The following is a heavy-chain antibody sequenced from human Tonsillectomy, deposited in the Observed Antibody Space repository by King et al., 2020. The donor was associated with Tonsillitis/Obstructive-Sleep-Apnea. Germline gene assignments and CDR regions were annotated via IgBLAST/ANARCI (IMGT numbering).Heavy chain of an antibody. CDR2: TYYRSKWYN. D-gene: IGHD1-26*01. CDR3: ARVRLRVRATNTGDDWFDP. CDR1: GDSVSSNSAA. J-gene: IGHJ5*02. Sequence: VQLQQSGPGLVKPSQTLSLTCVISGDSVSSNSAAWNWIRQSPSRGLEWLGRTYYRSKWYNDYAVSVKSRITINPDTSKNQFSLQLNSVTPEDTAVYYCARVRLRVRATNTGDDWFDPWGQGTLVTVSS. V-gene: IGHV6-1*01.